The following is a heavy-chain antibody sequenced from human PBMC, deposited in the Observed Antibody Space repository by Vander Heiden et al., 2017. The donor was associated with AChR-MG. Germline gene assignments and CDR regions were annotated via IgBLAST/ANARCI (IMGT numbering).Heavy chain of an antibody. D-gene: IGHD3-22*01. J-gene: IGHJ4*02. CDR1: RFTVSSYA. Sequence: EVQLLESGGGLVQPGGSLSLSCAASRFTVSSYAMRWVGQAPGKWLEWVSAISGSGGSTYYSDSVKGRFTISRDNSKNTLYLQMNSLRAEDTAVYYCANPYDSLDYWGQGTLVTVSS. CDR3: ANPYDSLDY. CDR2: ISGSGGST. V-gene: IGHV3-23*01.